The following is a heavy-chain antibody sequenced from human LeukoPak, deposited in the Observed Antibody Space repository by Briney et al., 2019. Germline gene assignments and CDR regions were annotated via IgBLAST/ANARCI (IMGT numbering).Heavy chain of an antibody. CDR2: ISRASGSI. CDR1: GCNFNAYS. Sequence: PGGSLRLSCEASGCNFNAYSRAWVRQAPGKGLEWVSIISRASGSIFYADLVKGGFTISRDKAKNTLYLQMNGLRAEDTAAYYCARGATDTTRSFDPWGQGTLVTVSS. J-gene: IGHJ5*02. CDR3: ARGATDTTRSFDP. V-gene: IGHV3-21*01. D-gene: IGHD1-7*01.